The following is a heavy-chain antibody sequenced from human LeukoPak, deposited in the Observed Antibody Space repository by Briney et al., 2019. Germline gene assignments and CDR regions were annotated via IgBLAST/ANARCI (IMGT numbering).Heavy chain of an antibody. Sequence: GESLKISCSAFGHSFANYWIAWVRQVPGKGLEYMGIIYPDDSNTRYSPSFQGQVTISADKSISTAYLQWSSLKASDTAMYYCARRYSYGLYYFDYWGQGTLVTVSS. J-gene: IGHJ4*02. CDR2: IYPDDSNT. D-gene: IGHD5-18*01. V-gene: IGHV5-51*01. CDR3: ARRYSYGLYYFDY. CDR1: GHSFANYW.